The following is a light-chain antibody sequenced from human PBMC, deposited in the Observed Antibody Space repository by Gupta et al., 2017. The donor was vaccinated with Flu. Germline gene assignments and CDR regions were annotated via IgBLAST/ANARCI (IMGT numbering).Light chain of an antibody. J-gene: IGLJ1*01. V-gene: IGLV2-8*01. CDR2: EVT. CDR3: SSYAGSSRTYV. Sequence: QSALTQPPSASGSLGQSVTISCSGTRRDVGGYQYVSWYQLVAGKAPRLIIYEVTKRRSGVPDRFSGSKSGNTAPLIVSGLQTEDEADYYCSSYAGSSRTYVFGTGTTITVL. CDR1: RRDVGGYQY.